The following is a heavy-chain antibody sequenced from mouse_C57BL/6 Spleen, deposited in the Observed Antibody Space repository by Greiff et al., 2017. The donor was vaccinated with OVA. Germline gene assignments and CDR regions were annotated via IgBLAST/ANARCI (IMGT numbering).Heavy chain of an antibody. Sequence: VQLQQSGAELARPGASVKMSCKASGYTFTSYTMHWVKQRPGQGLEWIGYINPSSGYTKYNQKFKDKATLTADKSSSTAYMQLSSLTSEDSAVYDCARNYYGSSPYAMDYWGQGTSVTVSS. V-gene: IGHV1-4*01. CDR1: GYTFTSYT. CDR2: INPSSGYT. J-gene: IGHJ4*01. D-gene: IGHD1-1*01. CDR3: ARNYYGSSPYAMDY.